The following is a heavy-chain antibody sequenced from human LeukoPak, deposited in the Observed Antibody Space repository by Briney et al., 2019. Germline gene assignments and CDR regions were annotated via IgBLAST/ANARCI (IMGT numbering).Heavy chain of an antibody. Sequence: GGSLRLSGRASRFSFSEYAMHWFRRAPGKGREWVANIKQDGSEKYYVDSVKARFTITRDNAKNSLYMQMNSLRAEDTAVYYCARDVYGGTDYWGQGTLVTVSS. V-gene: IGHV3-7*01. CDR2: IKQDGSEK. CDR3: ARDVYGGTDY. CDR1: RFSFSEYA. D-gene: IGHD4-23*01. J-gene: IGHJ4*02.